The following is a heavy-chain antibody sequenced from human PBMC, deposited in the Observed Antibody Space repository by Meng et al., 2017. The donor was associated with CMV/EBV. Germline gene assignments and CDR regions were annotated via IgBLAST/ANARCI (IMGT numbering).Heavy chain of an antibody. V-gene: IGHV3-48*04. CDR2: ISSSSSTI. D-gene: IGHD3-3*01. J-gene: IGHJ4*02. CDR3: ARGGNYDFWSGAPYFDY. CDR1: GFTFSSYS. Sequence: GGSLRLSCAASGFTFSSYSMNWVRQAPGKGLEWVSYISSSSSTIYYADSVKGRFTISRDNAKHSLYLQMNSLRAEDTAVYYCARGGNYDFWSGAPYFDYWGQGTLVTVSS.